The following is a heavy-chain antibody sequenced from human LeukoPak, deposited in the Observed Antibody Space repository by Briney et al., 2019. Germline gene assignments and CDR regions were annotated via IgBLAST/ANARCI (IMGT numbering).Heavy chain of an antibody. Sequence: PGRSLRLSCTGSGFTFGYCPLIWFRQAPGKGLEWVCFIGSNAYEETTEYAESVKGSFAISRDDYKGVAYLQMNSLKDEDTAMYYCARGATTRLLEWLLYFDYWGQGTLVTVSS. V-gene: IGHV3-49*03. CDR3: ARGATTRLLEWLLYFDY. D-gene: IGHD3-3*01. CDR1: GFTFGYCP. CDR2: IGSNAYEETT. J-gene: IGHJ4*02.